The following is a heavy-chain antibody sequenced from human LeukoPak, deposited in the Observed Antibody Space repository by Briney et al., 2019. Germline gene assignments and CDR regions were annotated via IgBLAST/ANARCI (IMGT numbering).Heavy chain of an antibody. D-gene: IGHD3-16*01. Sequence: ASVKVSCKASGYTFTSYGISWVRQAPGQGLEWMGWISAYNGNTNYAQKLQGRVTMTTDTSTSTAYMELRSLRSDDTAVYYCARDLPRFETYYYYYGMDVWGKGTTVTVSS. CDR2: ISAYNGNT. CDR3: ARDLPRFETYYYYYGMDV. J-gene: IGHJ6*04. CDR1: GYTFTSYG. V-gene: IGHV1-18*01.